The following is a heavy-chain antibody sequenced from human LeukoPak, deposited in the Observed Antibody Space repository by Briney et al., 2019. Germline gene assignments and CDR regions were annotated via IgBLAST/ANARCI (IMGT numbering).Heavy chain of an antibody. CDR3: ARLHFGLDS. D-gene: IGHD3/OR15-3a*01. CDR1: GYNFTNFW. Sequence: GESLKISCKASGYNFTNFWIGWVRQMPGKGLERVGLINPGESDIMYSPSFQGQVTISADKSTNTPYLQWSSLKPSDTAMYYCARLHFGLDSWGQGTLVTVSS. V-gene: IGHV5-51*01. CDR2: INPGESDI. J-gene: IGHJ4*02.